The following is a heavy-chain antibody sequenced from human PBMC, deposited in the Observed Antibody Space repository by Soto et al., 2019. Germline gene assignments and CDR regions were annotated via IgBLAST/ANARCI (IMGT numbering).Heavy chain of an antibody. CDR2: IYHSGST. J-gene: IGHJ3*02. V-gene: IGHV4-4*02. D-gene: IGHD1-1*01. CDR3: AANSHANNAFDI. Sequence: QVQLQVSGPGLVKPLGTLSLTCTVSGGSISSSDWWNWVRQPPGKGLEWIGKIYHSGSTNYNPSLNSRVTISVDKSKYQFSLKVTSVTAADTSVYYCAANSHANNAFDIWGQGTVVIVSS. CDR1: GGSISSSDW.